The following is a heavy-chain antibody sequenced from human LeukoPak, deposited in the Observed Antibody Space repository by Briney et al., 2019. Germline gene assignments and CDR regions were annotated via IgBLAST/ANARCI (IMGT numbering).Heavy chain of an antibody. D-gene: IGHD6-13*01. CDR1: GDSISSGTYY. V-gene: IGHV4-61*02. CDR3: ARGGSSSYYYYMDV. J-gene: IGHJ6*03. CDR2: IDASGNP. Sequence: PSETLSLTCTVSGDSISSGTYYWSWIRQPAGKGLEWIGRIDASGNPNYNPSLRSRLTMSVDTSKNQFSLKLSSVTAADTAVYYCARGGSSSYYYYMDVWGKGTTVTVSS.